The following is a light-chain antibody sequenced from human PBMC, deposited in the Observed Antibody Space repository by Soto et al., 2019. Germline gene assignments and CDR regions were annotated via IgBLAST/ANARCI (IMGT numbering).Light chain of an antibody. J-gene: IGKJ2*02. CDR3: QQYFTSPCT. Sequence: DIVMAQSPDSLAVSLGERATINCKSSQNVLSSSNNRNYLAWYRQKTGQPPELLIYWASTRESGVPDRFSGGGSGTDFSLTISSLKAEDVAVYYCQQYFTSPCTFGQGTKLEIK. CDR2: WAS. V-gene: IGKV4-1*01. CDR1: QNVLSSSNNRNY.